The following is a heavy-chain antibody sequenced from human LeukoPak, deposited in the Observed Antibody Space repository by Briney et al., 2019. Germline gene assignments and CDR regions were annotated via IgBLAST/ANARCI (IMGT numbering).Heavy chain of an antibody. Sequence: WETLSLTCTVSGGSISSYYWSWIRQPPGKGLEWIGSIYYSGSTYYNPSPKSRVTISVDTSKNQFSLKLSSVTAADTAVYYCASGYSSGWALLHFDYWGQGTLVTVSS. D-gene: IGHD6-19*01. V-gene: IGHV4-59*12. J-gene: IGHJ4*02. CDR3: ASGYSSGWALLHFDY. CDR1: GGSISSYY. CDR2: IYYSGST.